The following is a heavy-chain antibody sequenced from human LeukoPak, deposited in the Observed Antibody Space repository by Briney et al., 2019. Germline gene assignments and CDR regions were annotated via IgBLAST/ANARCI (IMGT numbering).Heavy chain of an antibody. CDR3: ARDGRGHWDTRIWYLGNWFDP. D-gene: IGHD6-13*01. Sequence: GASVKVSCKASVYTFTTYGISWVRQAPGQGPEWMGWISTYSGNTHYAQELQGRVTLTTDTSTSTAYMDLRSLRSDDTAVYYCARDGRGHWDTRIWYLGNWFDPWGQGTLVTVSS. J-gene: IGHJ5*02. CDR1: VYTFTTYG. CDR2: ISTYSGNT. V-gene: IGHV1-18*01.